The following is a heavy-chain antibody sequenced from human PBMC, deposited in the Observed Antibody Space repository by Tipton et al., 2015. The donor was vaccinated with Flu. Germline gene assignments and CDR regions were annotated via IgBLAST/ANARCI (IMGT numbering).Heavy chain of an antibody. Sequence: TLSLTCTVSGGSISSSYWSWIRQSAGKGLEWIGRIYISGNTNYNPSLRSRVTISVDTSKNQISLNLRSVTAADTAVYYCASGSGDFDHWGQGTLVTVSS. J-gene: IGHJ4*02. V-gene: IGHV4-4*07. CDR2: IYISGNT. D-gene: IGHD3-10*01. CDR3: ASGSGDFDH. CDR1: GGSISSSY.